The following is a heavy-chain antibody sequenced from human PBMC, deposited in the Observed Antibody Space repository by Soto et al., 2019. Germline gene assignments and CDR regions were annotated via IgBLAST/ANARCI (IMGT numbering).Heavy chain of an antibody. CDR2: IIPIFGTA. D-gene: IGHD1-7*01. CDR1: GGTFSGYA. V-gene: IGHV1-69*01. Sequence: QVQLVQSGAEVKKPGSSVKVSCKASGGTFSGYAISWVRQAPGQGLEWMGGIIPIFGTANYAQKFQGRVTITADESTSTAYMELSSLRSEDTAVYYCARGVLDWNYAPPNYGMDVWGQGTTVTVSS. CDR3: ARGVLDWNYAPPNYGMDV. J-gene: IGHJ6*02.